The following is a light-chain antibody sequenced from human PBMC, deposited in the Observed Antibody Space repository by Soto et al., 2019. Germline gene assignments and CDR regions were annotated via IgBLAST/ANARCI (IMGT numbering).Light chain of an antibody. CDR2: DAS. Sequence: DIQSTHSLSTLSASVGDRVTITCRASQSISTWLAWYQQKPGKAPKLLIYDASSLQSGVPPRFSGSGSATEFTLTISSLQPDDFATYYCQQYNSYSTFGQGTKVDIK. J-gene: IGKJ1*01. V-gene: IGKV1-5*01. CDR1: QSISTW. CDR3: QQYNSYST.